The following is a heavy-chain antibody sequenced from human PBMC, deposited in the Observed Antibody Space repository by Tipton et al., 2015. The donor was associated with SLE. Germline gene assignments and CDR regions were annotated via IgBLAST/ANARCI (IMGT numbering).Heavy chain of an antibody. J-gene: IGHJ5*02. D-gene: IGHD1-26*01. CDR3: ARETRVDATFSKYNRFDT. Sequence: TLSLTCVLYDGSFSGYYWNWIRQPPGKGLEWIGEINDRGRTNYSPALKSRVTISVDKSTNHLSLKLRSVTAADTSLYYCARETRVDATFSKYNRFDTWGQGVLVTVSS. V-gene: IGHV4-34*01. CDR2: INDRGRT. CDR1: DGSFSGYY.